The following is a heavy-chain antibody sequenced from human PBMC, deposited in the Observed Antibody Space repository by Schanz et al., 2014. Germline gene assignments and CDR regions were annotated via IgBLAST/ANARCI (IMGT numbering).Heavy chain of an antibody. D-gene: IGHD3-3*01. J-gene: IGHJ4*02. CDR2: ITTGGNT. V-gene: IGHV3-23*01. Sequence: EVQLLESGGGLVQPGGSLRLSCVASGFTFSSYAMSWVRQAPGKGLEWVSSITTGGNTYYRDSVKGRFTISRDNAKNSLYLQMNSLTAEDTAVYYCARGVRIDYWGQGTLVTVSS. CDR3: ARGVRIDY. CDR1: GFTFSSYA.